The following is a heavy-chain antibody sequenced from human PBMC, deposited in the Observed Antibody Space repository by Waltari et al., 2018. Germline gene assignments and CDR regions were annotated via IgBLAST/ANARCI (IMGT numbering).Heavy chain of an antibody. CDR1: GFTFRNYW. J-gene: IGHJ5*02. CDR2: VQHDGTEK. CDR3: ARDGRGVNSQFNLFDL. D-gene: IGHD2-8*01. Sequence: EVQLVESGGGLVQPGGSLRLSCAASGFTFRNYWMNWLRQAPGKGLEWVANVQHDGTEKYYLDSVKGRFTISRDNAKSSLYLQMDSLRAEDTAIYYCARDGRGVNSQFNLFDLWGQGLQVTVSS. V-gene: IGHV3-7*01.